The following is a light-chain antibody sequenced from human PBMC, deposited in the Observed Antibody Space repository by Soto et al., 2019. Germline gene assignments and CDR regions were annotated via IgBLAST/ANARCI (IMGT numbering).Light chain of an antibody. CDR3: QQRAKWPLT. CDR1: QSVNSF. Sequence: EIVLTQSPVTLSLSPGERATLSCRASQSVNSFLAWYQQKPGQAPRLLIYDTSKRATGIPARFSGSGSGTDFTLTISSLEPEDFAIYYGQQRAKWPLTSGGGTKVEIK. J-gene: IGKJ4*01. CDR2: DTS. V-gene: IGKV3-11*01.